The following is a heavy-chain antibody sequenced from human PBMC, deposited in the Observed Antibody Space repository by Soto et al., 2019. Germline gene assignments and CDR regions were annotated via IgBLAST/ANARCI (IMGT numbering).Heavy chain of an antibody. CDR2: IYYSGST. D-gene: IGHD2-15*01. Sequence: PSETLSLTCTVSGGSISSSSYYWGWIRQPPGKGLEWIGSIYYSGSTYYNPSLKSRVTISVDTSKNQFSLKLSSVTAADTAVYYCARHEDLPTGLYNWFDPWGQGTLVTVSS. CDR1: GGSISSSSYY. V-gene: IGHV4-39*01. CDR3: ARHEDLPTGLYNWFDP. J-gene: IGHJ5*02.